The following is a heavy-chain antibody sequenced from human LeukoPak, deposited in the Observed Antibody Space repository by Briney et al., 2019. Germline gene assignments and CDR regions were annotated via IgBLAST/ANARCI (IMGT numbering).Heavy chain of an antibody. V-gene: IGHV3-30*04. J-gene: IGHJ4*02. D-gene: IGHD3-10*01. CDR3: AREYYGSGSYTRSLDY. CDR1: GFTFSSYA. CDR2: ISYDGSNK. Sequence: GRSLRLSCAASGFTFSSYAMHWVRQAPGKGLEWVAVISYDGSNKYYADSAKGRFTISRDNSKNTLYLQMNSLRAEDTAVYYCAREYYGSGSYTRSLDYWGQGTLVTVSS.